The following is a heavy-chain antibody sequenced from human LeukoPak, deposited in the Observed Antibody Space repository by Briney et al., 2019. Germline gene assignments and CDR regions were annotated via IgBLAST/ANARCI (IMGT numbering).Heavy chain of an antibody. CDR1: GYTFTGYY. D-gene: IGHD3-3*01. CDR3: ARASGVFFDY. V-gene: IGHV1-46*01. Sequence: ASVKVSCKACGYTFTGYYMIWVRQAPGQGLEWMGIIDPSGGSTSYAQKFQGRVTMTRDTSTSTVYMELSSLRSEDTAVYYCARASGVFFDYWGQGTLVTVSS. J-gene: IGHJ4*02. CDR2: IDPSGGST.